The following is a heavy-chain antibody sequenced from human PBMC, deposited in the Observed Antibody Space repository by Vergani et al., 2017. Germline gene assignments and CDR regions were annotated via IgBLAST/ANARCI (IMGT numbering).Heavy chain of an antibody. CDR3: AKSTHRDIRFLEWLLYPFDY. D-gene: IGHD3-3*01. J-gene: IGHJ4*02. CDR1: GFTFSSYA. V-gene: IGHV3-23*01. CDR2: ISGSGGRT. Sequence: EVQLLESGGGLVQPGGSLRLSCAASGFTFSSYAMSWVRQAPGKGLEWVSAISGSGGRTYYADSVKGRFTISRDNSKNTLYLQMNSLRAEDTAVYYCAKSTHRDIRFLEWLLYPFDYWGQGTLVTVSS.